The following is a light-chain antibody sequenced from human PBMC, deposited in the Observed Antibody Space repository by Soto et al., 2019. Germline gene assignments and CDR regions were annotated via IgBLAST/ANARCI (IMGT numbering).Light chain of an antibody. CDR1: SSYVGGYNY. V-gene: IGLV2-14*01. Sequence: QSALTQPASVSGSPGQSITISCTGTSSYVGGYNYVSWYQQHPGKAPKLMIYDVSNRPSGVSDRFSGSKSDNTASLTISGLHSEDEADYYCSSYTSSNTYVFGTGTKVTVL. CDR3: SSYTSSNTYV. CDR2: DVS. J-gene: IGLJ1*01.